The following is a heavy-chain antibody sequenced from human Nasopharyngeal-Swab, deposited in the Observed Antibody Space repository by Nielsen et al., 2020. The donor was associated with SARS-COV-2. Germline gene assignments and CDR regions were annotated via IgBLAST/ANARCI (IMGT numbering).Heavy chain of an antibody. Sequence: GESLKISCAASGFTFSDYYMSWIRQAPGKGLEWVSYISSSGSTIYYADSVKGRFTISRDNAKNSLYLQMNSLGAEDTAVYYCARAIGSGSSYWGQGTLVTVSS. CDR2: ISSSGSTI. CDR3: ARAIGSGSSY. D-gene: IGHD3-10*01. V-gene: IGHV3-11*01. CDR1: GFTFSDYY. J-gene: IGHJ4*02.